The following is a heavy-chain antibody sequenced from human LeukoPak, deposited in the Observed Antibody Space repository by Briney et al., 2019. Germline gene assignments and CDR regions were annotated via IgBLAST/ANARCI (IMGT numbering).Heavy chain of an antibody. V-gene: IGHV3-33*01. CDR1: GFTFSSYG. D-gene: IGHD2-15*01. CDR2: IWYDGSNK. CDR3: ARGLRYCSGGSCHTNWFDP. J-gene: IGHJ5*02. Sequence: PGRSLRLSCAASGFTFSSYGMHWVRQAPGKGLEWVAVIWYDGSNKYYADSVKGRFTISRDNSKNTLYLQMNSLRAEDTAVYYCARGLRYCSGGSCHTNWFDPWGQGPRVTVSS.